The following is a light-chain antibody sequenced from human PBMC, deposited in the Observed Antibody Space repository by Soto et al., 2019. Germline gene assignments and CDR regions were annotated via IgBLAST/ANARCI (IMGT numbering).Light chain of an antibody. V-gene: IGLV1-47*02. CDR2: STN. J-gene: IGLJ2*01. Sequence: QPVLTQPPSASGTPGQRVTISCSGSTSNIGTNYVYWYQQLPGTAPRLLMYSTNKRPSGVPDRFSGSKSGTSAFLAITGLRSEDEANYYCAAWDDSLSGPVFGGGTKVTVL. CDR1: TSNIGTNY. CDR3: AAWDDSLSGPV.